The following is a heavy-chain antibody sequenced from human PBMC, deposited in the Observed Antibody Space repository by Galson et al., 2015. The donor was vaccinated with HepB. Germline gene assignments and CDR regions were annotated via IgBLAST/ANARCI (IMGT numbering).Heavy chain of an antibody. V-gene: IGHV4-31*11. J-gene: IGHJ4*02. CDR2: IYYSGST. CDR3: ASSGANYDFWSGYGY. D-gene: IGHD3-3*01. CDR1: GGSISSGGYY. Sequence: TLSLTCAVYGGSISSGGYYWSWIRQHPGKGLEWIGYIYYSGSTYYNPSLKSRVTISVDTSKNQFSLKLSSVTAADTAVYYCASSGANYDFWSGYGYWGQGTLVTVSS.